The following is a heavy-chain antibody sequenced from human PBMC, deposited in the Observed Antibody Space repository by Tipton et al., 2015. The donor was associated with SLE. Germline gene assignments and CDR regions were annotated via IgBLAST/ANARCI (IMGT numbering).Heavy chain of an antibody. V-gene: IGHV4-4*07. D-gene: IGHD3-3*01. CDR3: AKDSGDYDFGQDP. J-gene: IGHJ5*02. CDR2: IYVSGVT. CDR1: GDSITSYY. Sequence: GLVKPSETLSLTCTVSGDSITSYYWSWIRQPAGKGLEWIGRIYVSGVTNYNPSLKSRVSISIDTSKNQFSLKLSSVTAADTAVYYCAKDSGDYDFGQDPWGRGTLVTVSS.